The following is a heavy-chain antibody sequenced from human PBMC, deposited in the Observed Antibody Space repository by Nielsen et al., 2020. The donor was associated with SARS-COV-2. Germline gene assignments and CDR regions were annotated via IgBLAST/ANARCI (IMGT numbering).Heavy chain of an antibody. J-gene: IGHJ4*02. CDR3: AKGSFGVVTPFDY. CDR1: GFTFSGSA. D-gene: IGHD3-3*01. Sequence: GGSLRLSCAASGFTFSGSAMHWVRQASGKGLEWVGRIRSKANSYATAYAASVKGRFTISRDDSKNTAYLQMNSLRAEDTAVYYCAKGSFGVVTPFDYWGQGTLVTVSS. CDR2: IRSKANSYAT. V-gene: IGHV3-73*01.